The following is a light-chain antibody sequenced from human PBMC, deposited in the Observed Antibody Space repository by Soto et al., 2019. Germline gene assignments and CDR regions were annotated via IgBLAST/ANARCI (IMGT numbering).Light chain of an antibody. CDR3: MQASQLRT. Sequence: IVLTQTPLSSAVTLGQPASFSCESSESLVHSDGKTYLGWLHLRPGQPPRLLIYQISKRPPGVPDRFSCSGAGTNFSLKISRVEPEDVGIFYCMQASQLRTFGQGTKVDIK. CDR2: QIS. J-gene: IGKJ1*01. CDR1: ESLVHSDGKTY. V-gene: IGKV2-24*01.